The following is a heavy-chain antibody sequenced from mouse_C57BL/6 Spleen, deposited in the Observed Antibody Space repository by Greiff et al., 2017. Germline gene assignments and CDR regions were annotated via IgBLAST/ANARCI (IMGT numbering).Heavy chain of an antibody. D-gene: IGHD2-13*01. CDR1: GFTFSDYG. J-gene: IGHJ4*01. V-gene: IGHV5-17*01. CDR2: ISSGSSTI. Sequence: VQLQQSGGGLVKPGGSLKLSCAASGFTFSDYGMHWVRQAPEKGLEWVAYISSGSSTIYYADTVKGRFTISRDNAKNTLFLQMTSLRSEDTAMYYCARQVNYYAMDYWGQGTSVTGSS. CDR3: ARQVNYYAMDY.